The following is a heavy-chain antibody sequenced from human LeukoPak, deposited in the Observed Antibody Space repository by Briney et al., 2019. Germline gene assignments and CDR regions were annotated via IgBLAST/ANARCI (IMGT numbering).Heavy chain of an antibody. D-gene: IGHD3-3*01. J-gene: IGHJ4*02. V-gene: IGHV4-30-2*01. Sequence: SQTLSLTCTVSGGSISSGSYYWSWIRQPPGKGLEWIGEINHSGSTNYNPSLKSRVTISLDTSKSQFSLKVRYVTAADTAVYYCARGLNDSWTGENYWGQGTLVTVSS. CDR1: GGSISSGSYY. CDR2: INHSGST. CDR3: ARGLNDSWTGENY.